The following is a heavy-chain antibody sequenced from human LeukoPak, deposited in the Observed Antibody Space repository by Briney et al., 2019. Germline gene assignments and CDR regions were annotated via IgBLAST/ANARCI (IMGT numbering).Heavy chain of an antibody. V-gene: IGHV1-2*02. Sequence: GASVKVSCKASGYTFTGYYMHWVRQAPGQGLEWMGWINPNSGGTNYAQKFQGRVTMTRDTSISTAYMELSRLRSDDTAVYYCARFPNGDWSAGEFGFDYWGQGTLVTVSS. J-gene: IGHJ4*02. CDR1: GYTFTGYY. CDR2: INPNSGGT. CDR3: ARFPNGDWSAGEFGFDY. D-gene: IGHD7-27*01.